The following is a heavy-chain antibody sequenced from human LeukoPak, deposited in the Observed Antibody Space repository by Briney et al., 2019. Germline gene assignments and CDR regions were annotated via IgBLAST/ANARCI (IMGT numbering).Heavy chain of an antibody. V-gene: IGHV4-34*01. D-gene: IGHD6-19*01. Sequence: PSETLSLTCAVYGGSFSGYYWSWIRQPPGKGLEWIGEINHSGSTNYNPSLKSRVTISVDTSKNQFSLKLSSVTAADTAVYYCARRLGWLGAFDIWGQGTMVTVSS. CDR3: ARRLGWLGAFDI. J-gene: IGHJ3*02. CDR2: INHSGST. CDR1: GGSFSGYY.